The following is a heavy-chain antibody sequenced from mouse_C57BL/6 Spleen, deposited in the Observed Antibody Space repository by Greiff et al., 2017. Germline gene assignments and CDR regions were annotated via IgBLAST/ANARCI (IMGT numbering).Heavy chain of an antibody. Sequence: VKLQQPGAELVKPGASVKMSCKASGYPFTSYWITWVKQSPGQGLEWIGDIYPGSGSTNYNEKFKSKATLTVATSSSTAYMQLSSLASEDSAVYYGARRGLRLGFAYWGQGTLVTVSA. V-gene: IGHV1-55*01. CDR2: IYPGSGST. J-gene: IGHJ3*01. CDR1: GYPFTSYW. D-gene: IGHD3-2*02. CDR3: ARRGLRLGFAY.